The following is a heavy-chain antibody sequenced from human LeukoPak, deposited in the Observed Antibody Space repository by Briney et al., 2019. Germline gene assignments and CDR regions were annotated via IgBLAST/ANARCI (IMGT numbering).Heavy chain of an antibody. CDR1: GYSIIRGYY. Sequence: PSETLSLTCNVSGYSIIRGYYWDWFRQPPGKGLEWIGNIYRNGGTVYNPSLKSRVTISVDTSKNQFSLNLRSVTDADTAVYYCARITVTIGPDYWGQGTLVTVSS. CDR3: ARITVTIGPDY. J-gene: IGHJ4*02. CDR2: IYRNGGT. D-gene: IGHD4-17*01. V-gene: IGHV4-38-2*02.